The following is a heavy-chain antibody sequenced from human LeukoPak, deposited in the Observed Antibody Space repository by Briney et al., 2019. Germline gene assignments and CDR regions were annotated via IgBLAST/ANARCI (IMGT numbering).Heavy chain of an antibody. CDR2: IRWDGSNK. CDR3: AKRWALGQRDYYYGMDV. V-gene: IGHV3-30*02. J-gene: IGHJ6*02. Sequence: GGSLRLSCAASGFTFSSYGMHGVRQAPGKGREGGAVIRWDGSNKYYADSVTGRFTISRDNSKNTLYLQMNSLRAEDTAVYYCAKRWALGQRDYYYGMDVWGQGTTVTVSS. CDR1: GFTFSSYG. D-gene: IGHD1-26*01.